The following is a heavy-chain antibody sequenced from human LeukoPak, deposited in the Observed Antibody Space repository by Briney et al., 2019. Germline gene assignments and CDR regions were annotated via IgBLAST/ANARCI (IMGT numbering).Heavy chain of an antibody. CDR1: GFSVSSTY. J-gene: IGHJ5*02. Sequence: PGGSLRLTCAASGFSVSSTYMSWVRQAPGKGLEWVSLIYTSGSTFYADSVMGRFTISRDNSKNTLFLQMNSLRAEDSAVYYCTRDRAGTQSRVEFDLWGQGTLVTVSS. V-gene: IGHV3-66*03. CDR2: IYTSGST. D-gene: IGHD3-10*01. CDR3: TRDRAGTQSRVEFDL.